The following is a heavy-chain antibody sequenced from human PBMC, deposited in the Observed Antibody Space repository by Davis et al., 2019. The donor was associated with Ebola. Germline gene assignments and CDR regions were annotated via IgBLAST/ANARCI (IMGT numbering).Heavy chain of an antibody. Sequence: GSLRLSCAASGFTFSSYSMNWIRQPPGKGLEWIGTIDYSGSIYYNPSLKSRVTMFADTSKNQLSLKLSSVTAADLAVYYCAVWFTTVTTESGYWGQGTLVTVSS. CDR3: AVWFTTVTTESGY. V-gene: IGHV4-59*04. J-gene: IGHJ4*02. CDR2: IDYSGSI. D-gene: IGHD4-17*01. CDR1: GFTFSSYS.